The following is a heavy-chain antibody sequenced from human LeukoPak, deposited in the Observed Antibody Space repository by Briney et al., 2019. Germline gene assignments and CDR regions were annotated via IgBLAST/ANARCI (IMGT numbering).Heavy chain of an antibody. V-gene: IGHV1-46*01. CDR3: ARAGVAYYYGSGNYFDY. J-gene: IGHJ4*02. CDR2: INPSGGST. D-gene: IGHD3-10*01. Sequence: ASVKVSCKASGYTFTSYYMHWVRQAPGQGLEWMGIINPSGGSTSYAQKFQGRVTMTRDMSTSTVYMELSSLRSEDTAVYYCARAGVAYYYGSGNYFDYWGQGTLVTVSS. CDR1: GYTFTSYY.